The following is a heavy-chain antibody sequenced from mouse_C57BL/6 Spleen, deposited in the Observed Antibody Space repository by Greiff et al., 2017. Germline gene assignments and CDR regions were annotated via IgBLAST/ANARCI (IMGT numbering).Heavy chain of an antibody. D-gene: IGHD3-3*01. CDR2: IYPGDGDT. CDR1: GYAFSSSW. V-gene: IGHV1-82*01. CDR3: ARDGAGYYFDY. J-gene: IGHJ2*01. Sequence: QVQLQQSGPELVKPGASVKISCKASGYAFSSSWMNWVKQRPGKGLEWIGRIYPGDGDTNYNGKFKGKATLTADKSSSTAYMQLSSRTSEDSAVYFCARDGAGYYFDYWGQGTTLTVSS.